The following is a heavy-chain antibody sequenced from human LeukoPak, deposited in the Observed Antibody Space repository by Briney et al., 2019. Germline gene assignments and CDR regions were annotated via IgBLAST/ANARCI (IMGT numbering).Heavy chain of an antibody. CDR2: IKQDGSEK. D-gene: IGHD4-17*01. Sequence: GGSLRLSCAASGFTFSSYWMSWVRQAPGKGLEWVANIKQDGSEKYYVDSVKGRFTISRDNAKNSLYLQMNSLRAEDTAVYYCARSYGEPVPPWVDYWGQGTLVTVSS. J-gene: IGHJ4*02. V-gene: IGHV3-7*03. CDR3: ARSYGEPVPPWVDY. CDR1: GFTFSSYW.